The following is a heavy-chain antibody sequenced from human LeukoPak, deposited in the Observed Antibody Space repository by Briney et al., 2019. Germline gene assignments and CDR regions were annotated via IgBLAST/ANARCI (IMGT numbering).Heavy chain of an antibody. D-gene: IGHD5-24*01. J-gene: IGHJ4*02. CDR1: RGTFSSYA. V-gene: IGHV1-69*05. Sequence: SVKVSCKASRGTFSSYAISWVRQAPGQGLEWMGRIIPIFGTANYAQKFQGRVTITTDESTSTAYMELSSLRSEDTAVYYCARDDGYNLVEGYWGQGTLVTVSS. CDR3: ARDDGYNLVEGY. CDR2: IIPIFGTA.